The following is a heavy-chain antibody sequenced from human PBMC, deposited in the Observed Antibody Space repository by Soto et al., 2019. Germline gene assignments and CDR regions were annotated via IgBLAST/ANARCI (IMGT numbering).Heavy chain of an antibody. CDR3: AREYSSGWYVWFDP. J-gene: IGHJ5*02. V-gene: IGHV3-72*01. Sequence: GSLRLSCAASGFTFSDHYMDWVRQAPGKGLEWVGRTRNKANSYTTEYAASVKGRFTISRDDSKNSLYLQMNSLKTEDTAVYYCAREYSSGWYVWFDPWGQGP. D-gene: IGHD6-19*01. CDR2: TRNKANSYTT. CDR1: GFTFSDHY.